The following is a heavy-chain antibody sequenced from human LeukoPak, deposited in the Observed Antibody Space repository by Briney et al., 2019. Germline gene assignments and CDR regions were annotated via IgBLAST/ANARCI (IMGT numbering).Heavy chain of an antibody. CDR2: ISGSGGST. CDR3: AKDLRLGNLYSYGQFFDI. D-gene: IGHD5-18*01. V-gene: IGHV3-23*01. CDR1: GFTFSSYA. Sequence: GASLRLSCAASGFTFSSYAMSWVRQAPGKGLEWVSAISGSGGSTYYADSVKGRFTISRDNSKNTLYLQINSLRAEDTAVYYCAKDLRLGNLYSYGQFFDIWGQGTMVTVSS. J-gene: IGHJ3*02.